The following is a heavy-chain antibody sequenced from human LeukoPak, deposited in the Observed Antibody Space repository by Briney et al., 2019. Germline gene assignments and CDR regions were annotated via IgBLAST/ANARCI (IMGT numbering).Heavy chain of an antibody. Sequence: GGSLRLSCAASGFSFSRYWMGWVRQAPGRGLEWVASIKEDGSETAYVASVKGRFTISRDNSKNTLYLQMNSLRAEDTAVYYCAKLVTTGYWGQGTLVTVSS. CDR2: IKEDGSET. CDR1: GFSFSRYW. V-gene: IGHV3-7*03. CDR3: AKLVTTGY. D-gene: IGHD4-11*01. J-gene: IGHJ4*02.